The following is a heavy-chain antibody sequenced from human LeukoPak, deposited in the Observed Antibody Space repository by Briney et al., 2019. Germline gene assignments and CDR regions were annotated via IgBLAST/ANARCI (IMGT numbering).Heavy chain of an antibody. CDR2: ISSSSSTI. Sequence: GGSLRLSCAASGFTFSSYSMNWVRQAPGKGLEWVSYISSSSSTIYYADSVKGRFTISRDNAKNSLYLQMNSLRDEDTAVYYGAREARTMVRGVKPQFDPWGQGTLVTVSS. D-gene: IGHD3-10*01. CDR3: AREARTMVRGVKPQFDP. CDR1: GFTFSSYS. V-gene: IGHV3-48*02. J-gene: IGHJ5*02.